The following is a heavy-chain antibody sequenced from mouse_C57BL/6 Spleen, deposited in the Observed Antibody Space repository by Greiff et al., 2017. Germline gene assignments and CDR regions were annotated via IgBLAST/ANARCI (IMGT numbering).Heavy chain of an antibody. D-gene: IGHD1-1*01. CDR2: IDPSDSYT. V-gene: IGHV1-69*01. CDR1: GYTFTSYW. CDR3: AIYYYGTDY. Sequence: VKLQQPGAELVMPGASVKLSCKASGYTFTSYWMHWVKQRPGQGLEWIGEIDPSDSYTNYNQKFKGKSTLTVDKSSSTAYMQLSSLTSEDSAVYYCAIYYYGTDYWGQGTTLTVSS. J-gene: IGHJ2*01.